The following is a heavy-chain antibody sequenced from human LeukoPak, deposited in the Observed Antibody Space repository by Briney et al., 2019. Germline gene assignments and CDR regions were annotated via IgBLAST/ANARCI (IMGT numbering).Heavy chain of an antibody. J-gene: IGHJ3*02. V-gene: IGHV1-69*13. D-gene: IGHD2-21*01. CDR3: ARDETVDGAFDI. CDR1: GRTFSSYA. Sequence: ASVEVSCKASGRTFSSYAISWVRQAPGQGLEWMGGILPIFGTANYAQTLQGRVTITASESTSPGTMGMCNMRSEDTAVYYCARDETVDGAFDIWGQGTMVTVSS. CDR2: ILPIFGTA.